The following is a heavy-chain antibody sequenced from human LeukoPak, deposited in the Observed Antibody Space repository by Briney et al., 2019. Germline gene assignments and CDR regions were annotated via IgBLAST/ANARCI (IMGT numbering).Heavy chain of an antibody. CDR1: GGSMNSYY. CDR2: IYYSGST. J-gene: IGHJ4*02. CDR3: ARHVWLQPFDY. V-gene: IGHV4-59*08. Sequence: SETLSLTCSVPGGSMNSYYWSWIRQSPGKGLEWIGYIYYSGSTNYNPSLKSRVTISVDTSKNQFSLKLSSVTAADTAVYYCARHVWLQPFDYWGQGTLVTVSS. D-gene: IGHD3-9*01.